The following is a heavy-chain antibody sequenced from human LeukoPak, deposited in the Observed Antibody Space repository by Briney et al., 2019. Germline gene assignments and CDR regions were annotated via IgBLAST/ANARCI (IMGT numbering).Heavy chain of an antibody. D-gene: IGHD1-26*01. V-gene: IGHV1-46*01. CDR1: GYTFTSYY. CDR2: INPSGGST. Sequence: ASVKVSCKASGYTFTSYYMHWVRQAPGQGLEWMGIINPSGGSTSYAQKFQGRVTMTTDTSTSTTYMDLRSLRPDDTAVYYCARDSGSSPGDYWGQGTLVTVSS. J-gene: IGHJ4*02. CDR3: ARDSGSSPGDY.